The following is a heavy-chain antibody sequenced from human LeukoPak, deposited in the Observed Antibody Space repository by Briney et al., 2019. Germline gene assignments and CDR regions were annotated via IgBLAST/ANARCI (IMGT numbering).Heavy chain of an antibody. CDR2: IIPIFGTA. V-gene: IGHV1-69*05. J-gene: IGHJ4*02. D-gene: IGHD3-16*01. CDR1: GGTFSSYA. CDR3: AGDRDSRGEGGFDY. Sequence: ASVKVSCKASGGTFSSYAISWVRQAPGQGLEWMGGIIPIFGTANYAQKFQGRVTITTDESTSTAYMELSSLRFEDTAVYYCAGDRDSRGEGGFDYWGQGTLVTVSS.